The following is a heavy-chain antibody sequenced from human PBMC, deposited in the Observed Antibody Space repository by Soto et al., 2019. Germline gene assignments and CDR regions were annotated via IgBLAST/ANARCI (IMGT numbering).Heavy chain of an antibody. CDR1: AGSITSYY. CDR3: ARSILTAYYVHDY. D-gene: IGHD3-9*01. V-gene: IGHV4-59*01. Sequence: QVQLQESGPGLVKPSETLSLKCTVTAGSITSYYWSWVRQAPGKGLEWIGYIFYTGSTSYNPSLKCRVIISVDTSKNQFSLKLSSVPAADTAVYFCARSILTAYYVHDYWGQGSLITVSS. J-gene: IGHJ4*02. CDR2: IFYTGST.